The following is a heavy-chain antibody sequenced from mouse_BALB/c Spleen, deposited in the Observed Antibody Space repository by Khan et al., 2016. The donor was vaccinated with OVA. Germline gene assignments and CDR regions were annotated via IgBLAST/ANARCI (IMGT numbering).Heavy chain of an antibody. CDR2: ISSGGTT. V-gene: IGHV5-6-5*01. CDR1: GFTFSNYA. J-gene: IGHJ3*01. CDR3: SRDYWFTY. Sequence: EVELVESGGDLVKPGGSLKLSCAASGFTFSNYAMSWVRQTPEKRLEWVASISSGGTTYYPDSVKGRFTISRDNPRNILYLQMNSLRAEDTAMFCCSRDYWFTYWGQGTLVTVSA. D-gene: IGHD1-1*02.